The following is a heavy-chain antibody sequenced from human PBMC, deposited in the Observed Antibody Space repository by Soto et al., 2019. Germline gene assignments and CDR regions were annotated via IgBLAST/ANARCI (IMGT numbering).Heavy chain of an antibody. CDR3: SKTDYYYYGMDV. CDR1: GDCVSSSYYY. CDR2: IYYGGRT. Sequence: SETLSLTCTVCGDCVSSSYYYWGWIRQPPGKGPEWIGSIYYGGRTFYNQYLKSRVTIPVDTSKNQFSLRLNSVTAADTAMYYCSKTDYYYYGMDVWGQGTTVSVS. J-gene: IGHJ6*02. V-gene: IGHV4-39*01.